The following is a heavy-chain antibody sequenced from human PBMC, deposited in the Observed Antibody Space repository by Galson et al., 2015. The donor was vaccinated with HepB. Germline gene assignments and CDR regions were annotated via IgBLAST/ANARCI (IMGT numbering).Heavy chain of an antibody. D-gene: IGHD6-13*01. CDR1: GGTFSSYA. V-gene: IGHV3-30*04. CDR3: ASESIAAAGTIYFDY. Sequence: SCKASGGTFSSYAISWVRQAPGKGLEWVAVISYDGSNKYYADSVKGRFTISRDNSKNTLYLQMNSLRAEDTAVYYCASESIAAAGTIYFDYWGQGTLVTVSS. J-gene: IGHJ4*02. CDR2: ISYDGSNK.